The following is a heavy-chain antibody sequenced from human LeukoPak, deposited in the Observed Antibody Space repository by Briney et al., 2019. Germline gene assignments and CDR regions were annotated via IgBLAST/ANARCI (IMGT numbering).Heavy chain of an antibody. CDR1: GYSISSGYY. J-gene: IGHJ4*02. CDR3: ARDPDIVVVPAAG. V-gene: IGHV4-38-2*02. D-gene: IGHD2-2*01. Sequence: SETLSLTCTVSGYSISSGYYWGWIRQPPGKGLEWIGRIYHSGSTYYNPSLKSRVTISVDTSKNQLSLTLSSVTAADTAVYYCARDPDIVVVPAAGWGQGTLVTVSS. CDR2: IYHSGST.